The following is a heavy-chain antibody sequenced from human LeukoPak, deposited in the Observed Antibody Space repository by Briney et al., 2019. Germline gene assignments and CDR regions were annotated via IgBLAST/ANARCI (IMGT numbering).Heavy chain of an antibody. Sequence: PGGSLRLSCAASGFTFSDYYMSWIRQAPGKGLEWVSYISSSGSTIYYADSAKGRFTISRDNAKNSLYLQMNSLRAEDTAVYYCARDKSSSWGYYYYGMDVWGQGTTVTVSS. CDR3: ARDKSSSWGYYYYGMDV. D-gene: IGHD6-13*01. J-gene: IGHJ6*02. CDR1: GFTFSDYY. V-gene: IGHV3-11*01. CDR2: ISSSGSTI.